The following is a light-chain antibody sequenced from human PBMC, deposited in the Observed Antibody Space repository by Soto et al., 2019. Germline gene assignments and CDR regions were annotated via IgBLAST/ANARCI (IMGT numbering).Light chain of an antibody. CDR3: QQYNNWPYT. J-gene: IGKJ2*01. CDR2: RAS. V-gene: IGKV3-15*01. Sequence: EIVMTQSPATLSVSPGGSATLSCRASQHVSSNLAWYRQKPGQAPTLLIYRASTRATGIPATFSGSGSGTEFTLTISSLQSEDFAVYYCQQYNNWPYTFGQGTKLEI. CDR1: QHVSSN.